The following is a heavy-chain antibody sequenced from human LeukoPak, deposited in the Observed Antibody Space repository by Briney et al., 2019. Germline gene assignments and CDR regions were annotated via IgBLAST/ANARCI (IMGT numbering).Heavy chain of an antibody. CDR3: ARDGGYYDFDY. CDR1: GFTFSDYY. D-gene: IGHD3-22*01. Sequence: GGALRLSCAASGFTFSDYYMSRIRQAPGKGLEWVSYISSSGSAIYYVDSVKGLFTISRDNAKNSLYLQMNSLRAEDTAVYYCARDGGYYDFDYWGQGTLVTVSS. V-gene: IGHV3-11*04. J-gene: IGHJ4*02. CDR2: ISSSGSAI.